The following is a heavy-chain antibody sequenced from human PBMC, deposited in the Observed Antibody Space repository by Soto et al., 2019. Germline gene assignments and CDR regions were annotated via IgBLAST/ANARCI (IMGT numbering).Heavy chain of an antibody. CDR1: GFTFSSYS. V-gene: IGHV3-48*02. D-gene: IGHD6-13*01. Sequence: GESLKISCAASGFTFSSYSMNWVHQAPGKGLEWVSYISSSSSTIYYADSVKGRFTISRDNAKNSLYLQMNSLRDEDTAVYYCARGVAAAGYYFDYWGQGTLVTVSS. CDR2: ISSSSSTI. J-gene: IGHJ4*02. CDR3: ARGVAAAGYYFDY.